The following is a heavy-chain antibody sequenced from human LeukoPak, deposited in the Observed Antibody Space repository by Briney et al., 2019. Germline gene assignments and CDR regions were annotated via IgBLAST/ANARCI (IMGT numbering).Heavy chain of an antibody. Sequence: TGGSLRLSCAASGFSFSNYVMTWVRQAPGKGLEWVSAIIGTGAGTYYADSVKGRFTISRDNSKNTLYLQMNSLRAEDTAVYYCARDLTERKYYIAYWGQGTLVTVSS. V-gene: IGHV3-23*01. D-gene: IGHD2-8*02. CDR2: IIGTGAGT. J-gene: IGHJ4*02. CDR3: ARDLTERKYYIAY. CDR1: GFSFSNYV.